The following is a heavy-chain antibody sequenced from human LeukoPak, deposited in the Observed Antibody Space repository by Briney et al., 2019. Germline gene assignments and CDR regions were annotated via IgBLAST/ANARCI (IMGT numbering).Heavy chain of an antibody. D-gene: IGHD5-18*01. CDR3: AAVDTDKNYYYYCMDV. J-gene: IGHJ6*03. V-gene: IGHV4-38-2*02. CDR1: GYSISSGYY. CDR2: IYYSGST. Sequence: SETLSLTCTVSGYSISSGYYWGWIRQPPGKGLEWIGSIYYSGSTYYNPSLKSRVTISVDTSKNQFSLKLSSVTAADTAVYYCAAVDTDKNYYYYCMDVWGKGTTVTVSS.